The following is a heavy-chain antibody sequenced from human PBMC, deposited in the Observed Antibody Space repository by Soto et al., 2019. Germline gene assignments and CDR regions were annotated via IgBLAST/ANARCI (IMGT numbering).Heavy chain of an antibody. CDR2: INQDGSEK. Sequence: GGSLRVSCAASGFNFRSSFMTWVRQAPGKGLEWVANINQDGSEKYYVASAKGRFTISRDNAKNSLYLQMNSLRAEETAVYYCARMYIAAGGSAFDYWGQGALVTVSS. D-gene: IGHD6-13*01. V-gene: IGHV3-7*03. J-gene: IGHJ4*02. CDR1: GFNFRSSF. CDR3: ARMYIAAGGSAFDY.